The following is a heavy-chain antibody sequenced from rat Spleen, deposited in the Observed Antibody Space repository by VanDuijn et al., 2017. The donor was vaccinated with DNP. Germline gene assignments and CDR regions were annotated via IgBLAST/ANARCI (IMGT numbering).Heavy chain of an antibody. CDR3: ARRRNYPGIRDVMDA. V-gene: IGHV5S14*01. Sequence: EVQLVESGGGLVQPGRSLKLSCVASGFTFSNYGMAWVRQTPTKGLEWVASISTGGGNTYYRDSVKGRFTISRDNAKTTQYLQRDSLRSEDTATYYCARRRNYPGIRDVMDAWGQGTSVTVSS. CDR2: ISTGGGNT. CDR1: GFTFSNYG. J-gene: IGHJ4*01. D-gene: IGHD1-4*01.